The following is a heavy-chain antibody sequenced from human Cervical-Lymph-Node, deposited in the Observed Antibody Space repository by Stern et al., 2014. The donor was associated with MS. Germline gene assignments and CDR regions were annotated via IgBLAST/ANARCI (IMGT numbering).Heavy chain of an antibody. CDR3: ASTLHGGLYNWFDP. D-gene: IGHD2-2*01. Sequence: EVQLVESGGGLVTPGGSLRLSCAASGFTFSDYSMNWVRQAPGKGLELVSSITNSGASMYYGDSVKGRFTISRDNAKNTLYLQMDSLSAEDTATYFCASTLHGGLYNWFDPWGQGTLVTVSS. J-gene: IGHJ5*02. CDR1: GFTFSDYS. V-gene: IGHV3-21*01. CDR2: ITNSGASM.